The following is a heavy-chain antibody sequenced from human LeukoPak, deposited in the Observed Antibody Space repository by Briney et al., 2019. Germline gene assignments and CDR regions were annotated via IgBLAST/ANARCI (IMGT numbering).Heavy chain of an antibody. CDR3: AKASDYYGSGSSFNNWFDP. CDR1: GFTFSSYS. Sequence: GGSLRLSCAASGFTFSSYSMNWVRQAPGKGLEWVSSISSSSSYIYYADSVKGRFTISRDNAKNSLYLQMNSLRAEDTALYYCAKASDYYGSGSSFNNWFDPWGQGTLVTVSS. J-gene: IGHJ5*02. D-gene: IGHD3-10*01. CDR2: ISSSSSYI. V-gene: IGHV3-21*04.